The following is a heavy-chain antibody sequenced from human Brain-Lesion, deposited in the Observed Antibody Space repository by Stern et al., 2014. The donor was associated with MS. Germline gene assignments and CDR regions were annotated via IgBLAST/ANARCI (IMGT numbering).Heavy chain of an antibody. CDR2: IYHSGST. CDR3: ARGSREVLLPRFYFDY. V-gene: IGHV4-31*03. Sequence: QMQLVDSGPGLVKPSQTLSLTCTVSGGSISSGNYYWSWIRQHPANGLEWIGSIYHSGSTYYNPPLKSRVTTSIDTSKNQFSLKLSSVTAADTAVYYCARGSREVLLPRFYFDYWGQGTLVTVSS. J-gene: IGHJ4*02. CDR1: GGSISSGNYY. D-gene: IGHD3-3*01.